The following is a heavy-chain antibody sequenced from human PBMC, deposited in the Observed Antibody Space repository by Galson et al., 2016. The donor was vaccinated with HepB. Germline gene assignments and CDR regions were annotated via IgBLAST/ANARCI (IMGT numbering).Heavy chain of an antibody. V-gene: IGHV6-1*01. D-gene: IGHD5-12*01. CDR2: TYYRSKWYN. CDR1: GDSVSSKSAA. Sequence: CAISGDSVSSKSAAWNWIRHSPSRGLEWLGRTYYRSKWYNDYALSVKSRITINPDTCKNQFSLQLNSVTPEDTAVYYCARVRSGYSGYANPYYYGMDVWGQGTTVTVSS. J-gene: IGHJ6*02. CDR3: ARVRSGYSGYANPYYYGMDV.